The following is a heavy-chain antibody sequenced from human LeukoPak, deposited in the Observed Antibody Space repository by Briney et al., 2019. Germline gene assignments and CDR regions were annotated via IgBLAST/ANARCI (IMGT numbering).Heavy chain of an antibody. CDR3: VKEMGATTGFDY. CDR1: GYTFTGYY. CDR2: INPNSGGT. J-gene: IGHJ4*02. D-gene: IGHD1-26*01. V-gene: IGHV1-2*02. Sequence: ASVKVSCKASGYTFTGYYMHWVRQAPGQGLEWMGWINPNSGGTDYAQKFQGRVTMTRDTSISTAYMELSRLRSDDTAVYYCVKEMGATTGFDYWGQGTLVTVSS.